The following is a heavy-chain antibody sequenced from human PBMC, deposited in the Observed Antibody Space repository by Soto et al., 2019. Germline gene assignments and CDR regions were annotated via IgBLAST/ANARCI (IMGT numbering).Heavy chain of an antibody. CDR2: IYHSGST. Sequence: SETLSLTCAVSGGSISSGGYSWSWIRQPPGKGLEWIGYIYHSGSTYYNPSLKSRVTISVDRSKNQFSLKLSSVTAADTAVYYCARVVGGNYFDYWGQGTLVTVSS. V-gene: IGHV4-30-2*01. CDR1: GGSISSGGYS. J-gene: IGHJ4*02. D-gene: IGHD1-26*01. CDR3: ARVVGGNYFDY.